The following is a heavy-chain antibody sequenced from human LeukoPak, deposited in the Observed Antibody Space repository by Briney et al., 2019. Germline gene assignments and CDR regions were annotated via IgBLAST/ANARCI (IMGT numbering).Heavy chain of an antibody. CDR2: ISSSSSYI. CDR1: GFTFSSYS. J-gene: IGHJ4*02. V-gene: IGHV3-21*01. D-gene: IGHD5-18*01. CDR3: ARDRGSYGYWIDY. Sequence: PGGSLRLSCAASGFTFSSYSMNWVRQAPGKGREWVSSISSSSSYIYYADSVKGRFTISRDNAKNSLYLQMNSLRAEDTAVYYCARDRGSYGYWIDYWGQGTLATVS.